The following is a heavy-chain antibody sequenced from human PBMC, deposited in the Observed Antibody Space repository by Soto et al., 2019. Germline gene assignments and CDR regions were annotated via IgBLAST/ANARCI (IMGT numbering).Heavy chain of an antibody. CDR2: ISSTTNYI. CDR1: GVTFTMYS. V-gene: IGHV3-21*06. CDR3: ARESEDIKSKFDY. Sequence: GGSXRLSCSASGVTFTMYSINWVRHAPGKGLEWVSSISSTTNYIYYGDSMKGRFTISRDNAKNSLYLEMNSLRDEDTAVYYCARESEDIKSKFDYWGQGTLVTVYS. J-gene: IGHJ4*02.